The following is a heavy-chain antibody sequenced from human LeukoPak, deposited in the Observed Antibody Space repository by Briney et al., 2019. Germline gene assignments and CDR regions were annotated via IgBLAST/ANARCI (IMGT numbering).Heavy chain of an antibody. D-gene: IGHD6-13*01. Sequence: SETLSLTCAVSGGSISSSSYYWGWIRQPPGKGLEWITSIYYSGSTYYNPSLKSRATISVDTSKNQFSLKLSSVTAADTAVYYCARSSSWIPFDYWGQGTLVTVSS. CDR1: GGSISSSSYY. CDR2: IYYSGST. V-gene: IGHV4-39*01. CDR3: ARSSSWIPFDY. J-gene: IGHJ4*02.